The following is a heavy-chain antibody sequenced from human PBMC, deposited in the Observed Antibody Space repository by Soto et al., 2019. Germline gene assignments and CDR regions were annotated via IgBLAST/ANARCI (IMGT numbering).Heavy chain of an antibody. CDR2: IYWDDDE. Sequence: ITLKASGPTLVKPTQTLTLTCTFSGFSLNTGGVGVGWVRQPRGKAMEWLALIYWDDDERYRPSLRSRLNITKDTINTQVVLTMTNMDPEDTATYYCVRNWRYYGGDYYYGMDAWGQGTTVTVSS. J-gene: IGHJ6*02. V-gene: IGHV2-5*02. CDR1: GFSLNTGGVG. D-gene: IGHD3-10*01. CDR3: VRNWRYYGGDYYYGMDA.